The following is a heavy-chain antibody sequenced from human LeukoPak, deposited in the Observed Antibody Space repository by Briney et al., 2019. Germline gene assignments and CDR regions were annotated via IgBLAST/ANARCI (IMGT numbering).Heavy chain of an antibody. D-gene: IGHD1-26*01. CDR3: VKDGSMFDP. V-gene: IGHV3-23*01. CDR2: ISESGGST. CDR1: GFTFSSYA. J-gene: IGHJ5*02. Sequence: GGSLRLSCTASGFTFSSYAMSWVRQAPGKGLEWVSGISESGGSTHHADSVKGRFTVSRDNSKNTLYLQMNSLRVEDTAIYYCVKDGSMFDPWGQGTLVTVAS.